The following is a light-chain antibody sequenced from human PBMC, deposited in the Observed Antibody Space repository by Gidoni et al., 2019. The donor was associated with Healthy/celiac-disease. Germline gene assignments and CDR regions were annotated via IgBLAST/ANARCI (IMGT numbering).Light chain of an antibody. CDR3: QQYDNWPYT. CDR1: QSVNST. CDR2: GAS. Sequence: DIVLTQSPATLSVSPGERATLSCRASQSVNSTLAWYQQKPGQAPRLLIYGASTRATGIPARFSGGGSGTEFTLTISSLQSEDFAVYYCQQYDNWPYTFGQGTKLEIK. J-gene: IGKJ2*01. V-gene: IGKV3-15*01.